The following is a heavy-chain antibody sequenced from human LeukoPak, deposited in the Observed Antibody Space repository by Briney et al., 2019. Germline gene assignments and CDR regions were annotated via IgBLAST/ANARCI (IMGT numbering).Heavy chain of an antibody. V-gene: IGHV3-33*01. D-gene: IGHD3-10*01. Sequence: GGSLRLSCAASGFTFSSYGMHWVRQAPGKGLEWVAVIWYDGSNKYYADSVKGRFTISRDNSKNTLYLQMNSLRAEDTAVYYCARVRVMVRGPRDLAYYYGMDVWGKGTTVTVSS. CDR1: GFTFSSYG. CDR2: IWYDGSNK. CDR3: ARVRVMVRGPRDLAYYYGMDV. J-gene: IGHJ6*04.